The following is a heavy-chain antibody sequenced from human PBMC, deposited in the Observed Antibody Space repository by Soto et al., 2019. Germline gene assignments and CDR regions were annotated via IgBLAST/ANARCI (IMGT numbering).Heavy chain of an antibody. V-gene: IGHV1-2*04. CDR2: INPNSGGT. D-gene: IGHD4-4*01. J-gene: IGHJ4*02. CDR1: GYTFTGYY. Sequence: ASVKVSCKASGYTFTGYYMHWVRQAPGQGLEWMGWINPNSGGTNYAQKFQGWVTTTRDTSISTAYMELSRLRSDDTAVYYCARETSNYEGRYYFDYWGQGTLVTVSS. CDR3: ARETSNYEGRYYFDY.